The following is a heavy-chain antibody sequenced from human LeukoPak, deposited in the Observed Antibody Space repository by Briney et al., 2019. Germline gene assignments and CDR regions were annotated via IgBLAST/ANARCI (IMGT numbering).Heavy chain of an antibody. CDR2: ISGSGGST. J-gene: IGHJ4*02. V-gene: IGHV3-23*01. CDR1: GFTFSSYA. CDR3: ALCGGIYYVVDY. Sequence: GGSLRLSCAASGFTFSSYAMSWVRQAPGKGLEWVSAISGSGGSTYYADSVKGRFTISRDNSKNTLYLQMNSLRAEDTAVYYCALCGGIYYVVDYWGQGTLVTVSS. D-gene: IGHD1-26*01.